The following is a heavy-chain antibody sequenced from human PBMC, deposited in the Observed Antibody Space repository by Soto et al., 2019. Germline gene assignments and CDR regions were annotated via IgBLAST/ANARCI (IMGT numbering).Heavy chain of an antibody. CDR3: ARDPVAGTNSETNWFDP. CDR2: INPNSGDT. Sequence: GASVKVSCKASGYTFTDDYIHWVRQAPGQGHEWMGWINPNSGDTGYAEKFQGRVTMTRDTSSSTVYMELSSVTAADTAVYYCARDPVAGTNSETNWFDPWGQGTLVTVSS. CDR1: GYTFTDDY. V-gene: IGHV1-2*02. J-gene: IGHJ5*02. D-gene: IGHD6-19*01.